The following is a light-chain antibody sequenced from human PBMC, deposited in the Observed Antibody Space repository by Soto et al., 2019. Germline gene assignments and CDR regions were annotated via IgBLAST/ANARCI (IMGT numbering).Light chain of an antibody. Sequence: QSALTQPASVSGSPGQSITISCTGTSSDVGGYNYVSWYQQHPGTAPKLMIYDVSNRPSGVSNRFSGSKSGNTASLTISGLQAEDEADYYCSSYTSSSTAVFGGGTKLTVL. V-gene: IGLV2-14*01. CDR1: SSDVGGYNY. J-gene: IGLJ2*01. CDR3: SSYTSSSTAV. CDR2: DVS.